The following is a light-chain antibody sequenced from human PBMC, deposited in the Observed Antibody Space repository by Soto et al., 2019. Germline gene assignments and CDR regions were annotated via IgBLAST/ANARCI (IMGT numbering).Light chain of an antibody. Sequence: QSVLTQPPSVSGAPGQRVTISCTGSSSNIGAGYDVHWYQQLPGTAPKLLIYGNSNRPSGVPDRFSGSKSGTSASLAITGLQAEDEAYYYCQSYDSSLVVFGTGTKVTVL. CDR2: GNS. J-gene: IGLJ1*01. CDR1: SSNIGAGYD. V-gene: IGLV1-40*01. CDR3: QSYDSSLVV.